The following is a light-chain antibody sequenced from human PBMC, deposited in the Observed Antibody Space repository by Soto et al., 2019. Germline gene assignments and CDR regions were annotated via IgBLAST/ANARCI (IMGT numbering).Light chain of an antibody. J-gene: IGLJ1*01. CDR2: DVS. Sequence: QSVLIQPASVSGSPGQSITISCTGTTSDVGAYNHVSWYQQLPGKAPKLMIHDVSNRPSGVSDRFSGSNSANTASLTISGLQDEDEADYYCCSSTTSFTYVFGTGTKLTVL. CDR1: TSDVGAYNH. V-gene: IGLV2-14*03. CDR3: CSSTTSFTYV.